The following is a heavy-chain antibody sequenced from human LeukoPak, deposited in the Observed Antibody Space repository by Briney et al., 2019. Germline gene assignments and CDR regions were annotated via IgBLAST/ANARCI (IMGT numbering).Heavy chain of an antibody. V-gene: IGHV3-49*03. D-gene: IGHD2-2*01. CDR3: TRDLCSSTSCYPYYYYYMDV. CDR2: IRSKAYGGTT. Sequence: GGSLRLYCTASGFTFGDYAMSWFRQAPGKGLEWVGFIRSKAYGGTTEYAASVKGRFTISRDDSKSIAYLQMNSLKTEDTAVYYCTRDLCSSTSCYPYYYYYMDVWGKGTTVTVSS. J-gene: IGHJ6*03. CDR1: GFTFGDYA.